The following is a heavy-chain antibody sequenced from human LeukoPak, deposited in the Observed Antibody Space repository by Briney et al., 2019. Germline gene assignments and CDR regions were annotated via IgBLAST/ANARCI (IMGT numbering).Heavy chain of an antibody. CDR1: GGSISGFY. V-gene: IGHV4-59*01. CDR2: IHYSGNT. Sequence: SETLSLTCTVSGGSISGFYWSWIRQPPGKGLEWIGYIHYSGNTNYNPSLKSRVNISLDTSENQFSLRLSSVTAADTAVYFCARDISADLWGQGTRLTVSS. CDR3: ARDISADL. J-gene: IGHJ5*02.